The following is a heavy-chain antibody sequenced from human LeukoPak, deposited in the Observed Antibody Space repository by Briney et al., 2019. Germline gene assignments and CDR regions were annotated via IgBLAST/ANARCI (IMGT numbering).Heavy chain of an antibody. CDR3: AKYSSSWYRGYYYYYGMDV. CDR1: GGTFSSYA. D-gene: IGHD6-13*01. J-gene: IGHJ6*02. CDR2: IIPILGIA. Sequence: ASVKVSCKASGGTFSSYAISWVRQAPGQGLEWMGRIIPILGIANYAQKFQGRVTITADKSTSAAYMELSSLRSEDTAVYYCAKYSSSWYRGYYYYYGMDVWGQGTTVTVSS. V-gene: IGHV1-69*04.